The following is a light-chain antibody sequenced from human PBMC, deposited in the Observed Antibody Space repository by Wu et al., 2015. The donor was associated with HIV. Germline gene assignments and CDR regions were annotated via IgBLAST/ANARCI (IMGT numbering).Light chain of an antibody. Sequence: DIQMTQSPSTLSASVGDKVTITCRASQSIGTSLAWYQQRPGRGPQLLISKASNLQSGVPSRFSGGGSGTEFTLTISSLQPDDFATYYCQQYNSYWTFGQGTKVEIK. CDR2: KAS. V-gene: IGKV1-5*03. CDR1: QSIGTS. CDR3: QQYNSYWT. J-gene: IGKJ1*01.